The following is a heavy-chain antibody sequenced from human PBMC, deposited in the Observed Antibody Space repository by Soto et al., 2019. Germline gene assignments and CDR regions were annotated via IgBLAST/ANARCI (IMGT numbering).Heavy chain of an antibody. V-gene: IGHV1-3*01. CDR1: GYTFTSYA. J-gene: IGHJ4*02. CDR2: INAGNGNT. CDR3: ARDSTEYYDSSLDY. D-gene: IGHD3-22*01. Sequence: ASVKVSCKASGYTFTSYAMHWVRQAPGQRLEWMGWINAGNGNTKYSQKFQGRVTITRDTSTSTAYMELRSLRSDDTAVYYCARDSTEYYDSSLDYWGQGTLVTVPQ.